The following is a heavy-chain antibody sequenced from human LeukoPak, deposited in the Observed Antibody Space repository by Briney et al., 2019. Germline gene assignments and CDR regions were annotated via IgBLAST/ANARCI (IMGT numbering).Heavy chain of an antibody. Sequence: PSETPSLTCAVSGYPLGKNYYWGWIRQTPGKGLEWIGRIYGTRSTSYNPSLMNRVTMSVDTSRNHFSLQLTSVTAADTAVYYCARYDSRGSASTRFDYWGQGILVTISS. CDR2: IYGTRST. D-gene: IGHD3-16*01. V-gene: IGHV4-38-2*01. J-gene: IGHJ4*02. CDR1: GYPLGKNYY. CDR3: ARYDSRGSASTRFDY.